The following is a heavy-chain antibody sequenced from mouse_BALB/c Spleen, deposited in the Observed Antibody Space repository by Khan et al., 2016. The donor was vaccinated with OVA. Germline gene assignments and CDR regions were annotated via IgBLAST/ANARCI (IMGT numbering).Heavy chain of an antibody. J-gene: IGHJ3*01. V-gene: IGHV1-53*01. Sequence: QVQLQQSGAELVKPGASVSLSCKASGYTFTSYYLYWVKQRPGQGLEWIGDINPSNGDTNFNEKFKSKATLTVDKSSSTAYIHLNSLTSEDSAVYYCTRSGYGSFAYWGQGTLVTVSA. CDR3: TRSGYGSFAY. CDR2: INPSNGDT. CDR1: GYTFTSYY. D-gene: IGHD2-2*01.